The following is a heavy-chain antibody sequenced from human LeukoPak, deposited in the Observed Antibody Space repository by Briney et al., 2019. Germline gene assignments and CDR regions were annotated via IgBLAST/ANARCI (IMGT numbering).Heavy chain of an antibody. J-gene: IGHJ4*02. V-gene: IGHV6-1*01. D-gene: IGHD1-26*01. Sequence: SQTLSLTCAITGXXVSXNTVTWXXXXQXXXXXXXXXXRTYHRSKWYSEYAVSVQSRITINPDTSKNQFSLQLNSVTPEDTAVYXCGRQNSGKGGIDYWGQGTLVTVSS. CDR3: GRQNSGKGGIDY. CDR2: TYHRSKWYS. CDR1: GXXVSXNTVT.